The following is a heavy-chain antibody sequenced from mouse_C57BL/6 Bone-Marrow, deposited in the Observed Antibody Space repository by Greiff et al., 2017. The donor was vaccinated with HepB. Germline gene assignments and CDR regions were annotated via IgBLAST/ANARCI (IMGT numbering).Heavy chain of an antibody. V-gene: IGHV5-6*01. Sequence: VQLKESGGDLVKPGGSLKLSCAASGFTFSSYGMSWVRQTPDKRLEWVATISSGGSYTYYPDSVKGRFTISRDNAKNTLYLQMSSLKSEDTAMYYCARRVYGYDEGYYFDYWGQGTTLTVSS. CDR3: ARRVYGYDEGYYFDY. J-gene: IGHJ2*01. D-gene: IGHD2-2*01. CDR2: ISSGGSYT. CDR1: GFTFSSYG.